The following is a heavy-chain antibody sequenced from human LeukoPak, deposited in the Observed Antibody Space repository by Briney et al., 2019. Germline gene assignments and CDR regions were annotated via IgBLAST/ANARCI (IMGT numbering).Heavy chain of an antibody. CDR1: GFTFSSYS. V-gene: IGHV3-53*01. CDR3: ARDVGVPAAIDY. J-gene: IGHJ4*02. D-gene: IGHD2-2*01. Sequence: GGSLRLSCAASGFTFSSYSMNWVRQAPGKGLEWVSVIYSGGDTYYADSVKGRFTISRDNSKNTVYLQIHSLRADDTAVYYCARDVGVPAAIDYWGQGTLVTVSS. CDR2: IYSGGDT.